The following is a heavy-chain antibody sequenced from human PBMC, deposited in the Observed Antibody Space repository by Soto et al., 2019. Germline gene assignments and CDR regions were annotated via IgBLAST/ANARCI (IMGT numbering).Heavy chain of an antibody. J-gene: IGHJ4*02. D-gene: IGHD2-15*01. Sequence: GGSLRLSCAASGFTFSTYSMNWVRQAPGKGLEWVSYISSSSSTMYYADSVKGRFTISRDNAKNSLYLQMNSLRAEDTAVYYCVRDPLPNIAVVVAANFDYWGQGTLVTVSS. CDR2: ISSSSSTM. V-gene: IGHV3-48*01. CDR3: VRDPLPNIAVVVAANFDY. CDR1: GFTFSTYS.